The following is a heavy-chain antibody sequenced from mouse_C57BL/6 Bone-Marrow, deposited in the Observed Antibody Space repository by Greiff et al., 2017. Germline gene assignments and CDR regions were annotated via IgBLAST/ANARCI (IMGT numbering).Heavy chain of an antibody. V-gene: IGHV14-2*01. CDR1: GFNIKDYY. J-gene: IGHJ2*01. CDR2: IDPEDGET. Sequence: EVQLQQSGAELVKPGASVKLSCTASGFNIKDYYMHWVKQRTEQGLEWIGRIDPEDGETKYAPQFQGKATITADTSSNTAYLQLSSLTSEDTAVYYCARGDYFFDYWGQGTTLTVSS. CDR3: ARGDYFFDY. D-gene: IGHD2-13*01.